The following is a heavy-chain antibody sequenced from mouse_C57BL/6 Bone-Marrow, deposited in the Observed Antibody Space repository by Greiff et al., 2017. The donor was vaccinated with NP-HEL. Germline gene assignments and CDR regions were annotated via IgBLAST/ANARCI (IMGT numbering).Heavy chain of an antibody. Sequence: EVQLQQSGPVLVKPGPSVKISCKASGFTFTDYYMHWVKQSHGKSLEWIGLVYPYNGGTSYNQKFKGKATLTVDTSSSTAYMELNSLTSEDSAVYYCARSNYYGSSYIYYFDYWGQGTTLTVSS. CDR3: ARSNYYGSSYIYYFDY. D-gene: IGHD1-1*01. CDR1: GFTFTDYY. J-gene: IGHJ2*01. V-gene: IGHV1-36*01. CDR2: VYPYNGGT.